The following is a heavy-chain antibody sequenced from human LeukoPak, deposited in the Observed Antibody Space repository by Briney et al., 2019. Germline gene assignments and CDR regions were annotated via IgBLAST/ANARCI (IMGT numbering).Heavy chain of an antibody. CDR3: ARTYYDFWSGYYKSKGHMDV. Sequence: KASETLSLTCTVSGGSISSSSYYWGWIRQPPGKGLEWIGSIYYSGSTYYNPSLKSRVTISVDTSKNQFSLKLSSVTAADTAVYYCARTYYDFWSGYYKSKGHMDVWGKGTTVTVSS. CDR1: GGSISSSSYY. CDR2: IYYSGST. V-gene: IGHV4-39*07. J-gene: IGHJ6*03. D-gene: IGHD3-3*01.